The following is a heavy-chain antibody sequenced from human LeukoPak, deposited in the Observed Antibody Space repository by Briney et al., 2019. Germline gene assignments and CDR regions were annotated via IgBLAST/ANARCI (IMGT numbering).Heavy chain of an antibody. Sequence: GETLRLSCTASGFTFSSYAMSWGRKAQRKGLERVSSSSSKGEGIYYADGVKSQFPISRDNSESTQYLQTNIPCGEDTAIYSYTRVRPNYYGSDGHYYRRYGAYWGQGTLVTVSS. CDR2: SSSKGEGI. CDR1: GFTFSSYA. J-gene: IGHJ4*02. V-gene: IGHV3-23*01. CDR3: TRVRPNYYGSDGHYYRRYGAY. D-gene: IGHD3-22*01.